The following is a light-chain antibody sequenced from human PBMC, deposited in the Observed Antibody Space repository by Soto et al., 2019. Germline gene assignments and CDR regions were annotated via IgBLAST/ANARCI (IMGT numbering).Light chain of an antibody. V-gene: IGKV3-15*01. J-gene: IGKJ2*01. CDR1: QSISTN. CDR3: QQYNNWLYT. CDR2: GAS. Sequence: EIVMTQSPATLSVSPGERATLSCRASQSISTNLAWHQQKPGQAPRLLIYGASTRATGIPARFSGSGSGTEFTLTISSLQSEDFAIYYCQQYNNWLYTFGQGTKVDIK.